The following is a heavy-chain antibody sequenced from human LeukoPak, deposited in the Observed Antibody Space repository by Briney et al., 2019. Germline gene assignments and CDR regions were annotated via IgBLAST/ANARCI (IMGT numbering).Heavy chain of an antibody. CDR3: ATRNLRSSSDILK. Sequence: PGGSLRLSCAASGFTFSSYAMSWVRQAPGKGLEWVSVISSGGGPTYYADSVKGRFAISRDNSKNTLYLQMNSLRVEDTAVYYCATRNLRSSSDILKWGQGTLVTVSS. D-gene: IGHD3-9*01. CDR2: ISSGGGPT. CDR1: GFTFSSYA. V-gene: IGHV3-23*01. J-gene: IGHJ4*02.